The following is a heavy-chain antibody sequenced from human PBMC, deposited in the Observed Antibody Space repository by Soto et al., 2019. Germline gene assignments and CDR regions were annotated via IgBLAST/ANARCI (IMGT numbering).Heavy chain of an antibody. D-gene: IGHD6-6*01. CDR3: GRGVAALLYYYNGMDV. Sequence: SQNLLLPCAISGDRVFSKYSPWNWITQSPTRGLEWLGRTYYRSKWYNDYAVSEKSRITINPDTSKPRFSLLLHSVTPEDTAVYYCGRGVAALLYYYNGMDVWGQGTTVTVSS. CDR1: GDRVFSKYSP. CDR2: TYYRSKWYN. V-gene: IGHV6-1*01. J-gene: IGHJ6*02.